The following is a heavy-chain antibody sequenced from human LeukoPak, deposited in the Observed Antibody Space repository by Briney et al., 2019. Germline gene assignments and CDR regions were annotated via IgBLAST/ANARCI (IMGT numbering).Heavy chain of an antibody. CDR2: TSAYNGNT. CDR1: GYTFTSYG. Sequence: ASVKVSCKASGYTFTSYGISWVRQAPGQGLAWMGWTSAYNGNTNYAQKLQGRVTMTTDTSTSTAYMELRSLRSDDTAVYYCARVIVGATAVWFDPWGQGTLVTVSS. D-gene: IGHD1-26*01. V-gene: IGHV1-18*01. J-gene: IGHJ5*02. CDR3: ARVIVGATAVWFDP.